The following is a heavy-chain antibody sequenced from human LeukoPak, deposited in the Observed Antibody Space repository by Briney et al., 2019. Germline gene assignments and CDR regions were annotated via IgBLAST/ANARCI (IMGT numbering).Heavy chain of an antibody. D-gene: IGHD6-19*01. J-gene: IGHJ4*02. Sequence: PGGSLRLSCAASGFTFSSYSMNWVRQAPGKGLEWVSSISSSSSYIYYADSVKGRFTISRDNAKNSLYLQMNSLRAEDTALYYCARGSAYSSGWLYYFDYWGQGTLVTVSS. CDR1: GFTFSSYS. CDR3: ARGSAYSSGWLYYFDY. CDR2: ISSSSSYI. V-gene: IGHV3-21*04.